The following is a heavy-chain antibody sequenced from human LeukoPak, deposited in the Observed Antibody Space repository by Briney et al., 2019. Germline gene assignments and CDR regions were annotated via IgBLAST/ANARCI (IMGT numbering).Heavy chain of an antibody. V-gene: IGHV3-48*03. D-gene: IGHD3-22*01. CDR1: GFTFSSYE. J-gene: IGHJ1*01. Sequence: GGSLRLSCAASGFTFSSYEMNWVRQAPGKGLEWVSYISSSGSTIYYADSVKGRFTISRDNAKNSLYLQMNSLRAEDTAVYNCARGLRYYDSSGYPGYFQHWGQGTLVTVSS. CDR2: ISSSGSTI. CDR3: ARGLRYYDSSGYPGYFQH.